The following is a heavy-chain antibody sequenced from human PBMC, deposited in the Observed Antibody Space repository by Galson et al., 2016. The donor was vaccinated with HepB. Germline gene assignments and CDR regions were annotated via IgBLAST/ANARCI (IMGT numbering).Heavy chain of an antibody. D-gene: IGHD3-9*01. J-gene: IGHJ4*02. CDR3: ARDLRYYDILTGYYSLGDY. Sequence: SVKVSCKASGYKFTTYGISWVRQAPGQGLEWMGWINPYSGDTHYAKNLQGRVTLTTDTSTSTAYMELRSLRSDDTAVYYCARDLRYYDILTGYYSLGDYWGQGTLVTVSS. V-gene: IGHV1-18*01. CDR1: GYKFTTYG. CDR2: INPYSGDT.